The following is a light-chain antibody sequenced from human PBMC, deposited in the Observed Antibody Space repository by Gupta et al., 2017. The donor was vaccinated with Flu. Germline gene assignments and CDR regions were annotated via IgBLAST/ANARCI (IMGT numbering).Light chain of an antibody. CDR2: YGN. CDR3: CYPDSSDTQVV. J-gene: IGLJ3*02. CDR1: SRKSYY. V-gene: IGLV3-19*01. Sequence: SSDLTQDPSVSVALGQTVRITCQGDSRKSYYSSWYQQRQAQDPVLFIVYGNSRPSGIPDRVSCYTAGKNASSKTIGAMAEDEADDYWCYPDSSDTQVVFGGGTKLTVL.